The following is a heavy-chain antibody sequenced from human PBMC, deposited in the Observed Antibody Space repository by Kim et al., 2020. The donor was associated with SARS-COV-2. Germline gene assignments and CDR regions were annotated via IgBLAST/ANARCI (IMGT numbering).Heavy chain of an antibody. CDR2: IYYSGST. D-gene: IGHD6-6*01. CDR3: ARLEYSSLYDAFDI. CDR1: GGSISSSNYY. V-gene: IGHV4-39*01. Sequence: SETLSLTCTVSGGSISSSNYYWGWIRQPPGKGLEWIGSIYYSGSTYYNPSLKSRVTISVDTSKNQFSLKLSSVTAADTAVYYCARLEYSSLYDAFDIWG. J-gene: IGHJ3*02.